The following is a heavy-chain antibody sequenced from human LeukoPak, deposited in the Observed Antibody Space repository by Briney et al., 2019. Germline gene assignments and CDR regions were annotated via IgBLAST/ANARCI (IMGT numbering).Heavy chain of an antibody. Sequence: PGGSLRLSCAASGFTFSSYGMHWVRQAPGKGLEWVAVISYDGSNKYYADSVKGRFTISRDNSKNTLYLQMNSLRAEDTAVYYCAKGADGRYYYGMDVWGQGTTVTVSS. V-gene: IGHV3-30*18. CDR1: GFTFSSYG. CDR2: ISYDGSNK. J-gene: IGHJ6*02. CDR3: AKGADGRYYYGMDV. D-gene: IGHD5-24*01.